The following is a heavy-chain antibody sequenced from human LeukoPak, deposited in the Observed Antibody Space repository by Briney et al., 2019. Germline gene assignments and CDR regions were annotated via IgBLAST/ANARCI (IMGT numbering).Heavy chain of an antibody. J-gene: IGHJ6*03. CDR1: GGSISSGGYY. CDR3: ARGPLHYDSSGYFPYYYYYHMDV. D-gene: IGHD3-22*01. Sequence: SQTLSLTCTVSGGSISSGGYYWSWIRQHPGKGLEWIGYIYYSGSTYYNPSLKSRVTISVDTSKNQFSLKLSSVTAADTAVYYCARGPLHYDSSGYFPYYYYYHMDVWGKGTTVTVSS. CDR2: IYYSGST. V-gene: IGHV4-31*03.